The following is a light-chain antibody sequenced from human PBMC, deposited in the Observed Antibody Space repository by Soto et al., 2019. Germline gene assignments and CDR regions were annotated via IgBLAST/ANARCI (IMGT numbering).Light chain of an antibody. Sequence: DIQMTQSPSSLSASXXDRVXITCLASQTITIYLNWYQHKPGKAPKXXIYSASSLQSGVPSRFSGSESGTDFTLTISSLQPEDFATYYCQQSYSTPQTFGQGTKVDIK. J-gene: IGKJ1*01. V-gene: IGKV1-39*01. CDR1: QTITIY. CDR2: SAS. CDR3: QQSYSTPQT.